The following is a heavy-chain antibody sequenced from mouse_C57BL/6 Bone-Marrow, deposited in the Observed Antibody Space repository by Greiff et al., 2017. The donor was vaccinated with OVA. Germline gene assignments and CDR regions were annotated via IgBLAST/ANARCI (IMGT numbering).Heavy chain of an antibody. D-gene: IGHD2-3*01. J-gene: IGHJ2*01. CDR1: GYTFTDYY. Sequence: EVKLVESGPELVKPGASVKIPCKASGYTFTDYYMDWVKQSHGKSLEWIGDINPNNGGTIYNQKFKGKATLTVDKSSSTAYMELRSLTSEDTAVYDCARKIYEGYPWFAYWGQGTTLTVSS. CDR2: INPNNGGT. V-gene: IGHV1-18*01. CDR3: ARKIYEGYPWFAY.